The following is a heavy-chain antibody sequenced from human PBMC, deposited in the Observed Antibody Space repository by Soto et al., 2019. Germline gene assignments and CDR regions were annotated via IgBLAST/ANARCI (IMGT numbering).Heavy chain of an antibody. D-gene: IGHD2-15*01. V-gene: IGHV3-11*05. Sequence: GGSLRLSCAGSGFTFGDSYMSWIRQAPGKGLEWLSYISPGSRYPAYADSVKGRFTISRDNSKNMLYLQMNNLRAEDTAVYYCAKAQGGNYFEYWSQGTLVSVS. CDR3: AKAQGGNYFEY. CDR2: ISPGSRYP. CDR1: GFTFGDSY. J-gene: IGHJ4*02.